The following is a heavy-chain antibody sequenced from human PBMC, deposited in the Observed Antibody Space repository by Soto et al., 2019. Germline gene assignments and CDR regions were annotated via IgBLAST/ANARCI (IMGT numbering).Heavy chain of an antibody. CDR1: GFTFSSYA. Sequence: GGSLRLSCAASGFTFSSYAMSWVRQAPGKGLEWVALMSYDGSDKYYADAVKGRFTISRDNSKNTLYLKMDSLRVEDTALYYCAGRSGSSDYWGQGTLVTVSS. V-gene: IGHV3-30*04. CDR2: MSYDGSDK. D-gene: IGHD3-10*01. J-gene: IGHJ4*02. CDR3: AGRSGSSDY.